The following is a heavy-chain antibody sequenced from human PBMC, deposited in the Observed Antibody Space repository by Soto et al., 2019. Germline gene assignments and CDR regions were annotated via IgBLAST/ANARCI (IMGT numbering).Heavy chain of an antibody. D-gene: IGHD6-19*01. Sequence: QITLKESGPTLVKPTQPLTLTCTFSGFSLSTSGVGVGWIRQPPGKALEWLALIYWDDDKRYSPSLKSRLTITKDTTKNQVVLTMTNMDPVDTATYYCAHRKQWLNWFDPWGQGTLVTVSS. CDR3: AHRKQWLNWFDP. CDR2: IYWDDDK. V-gene: IGHV2-5*02. J-gene: IGHJ5*02. CDR1: GFSLSTSGVG.